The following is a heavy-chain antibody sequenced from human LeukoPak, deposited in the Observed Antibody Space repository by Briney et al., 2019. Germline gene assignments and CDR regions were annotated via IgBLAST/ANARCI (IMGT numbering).Heavy chain of an antibody. J-gene: IGHJ4*02. CDR3: ARGSPPSGRDGLDY. V-gene: IGHV1-69*04. CDR2: IIPILGIA. CDR1: GGTFSSHA. D-gene: IGHD1-26*01. Sequence: GASVKVSCKASGGTFSSHAISWVRQAPGQGLEWMGRIIPILGIANYAQKFQGRVTITADKSTSTAYMELSSLRSEDTAVYYCARGSPPSGRDGLDYWGQGTLVTVSS.